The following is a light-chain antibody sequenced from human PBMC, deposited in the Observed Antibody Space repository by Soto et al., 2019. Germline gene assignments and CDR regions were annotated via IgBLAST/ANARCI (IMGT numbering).Light chain of an antibody. J-gene: IGLJ3*02. CDR1: SSDVGGYNY. CDR2: EVS. CDR3: SSYTRRATWV. V-gene: IGLV2-14*01. Sequence: QSALTQPASVSGSPGQSITISCTGTSSDVGGYNYVSWYQQHPGKAPKLMVYEVSNRPSGVSNRFSGFKSGNTASLTISGLQTEDEADYYCSSYTRRATWVFGGGTQLTVL.